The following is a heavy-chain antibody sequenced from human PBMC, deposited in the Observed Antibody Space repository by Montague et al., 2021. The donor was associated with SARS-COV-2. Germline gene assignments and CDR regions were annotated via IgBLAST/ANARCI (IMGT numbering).Heavy chain of an antibody. V-gene: IGHV4-34*01. CDR2: INYGGST. CDR1: GGSFSGYH. D-gene: IGHD1-1*01. CDR3: AQGAPGY. Sequence: SETLSLTCAVYGGSFSGYHWTWIRQSPGGGLEWIGQINYGGSTKYNPSLRSRVTISIDTSKNQFSLKLTSVTAADTAVYYCAQGAPGYWGQGTLVTVSS. J-gene: IGHJ4*02.